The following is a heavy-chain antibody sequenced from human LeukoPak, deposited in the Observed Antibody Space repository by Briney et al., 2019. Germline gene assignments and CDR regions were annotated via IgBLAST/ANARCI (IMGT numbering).Heavy chain of an antibody. CDR1: GFTFSGYS. V-gene: IGHV3-21*01. CDR3: AREISSIAARAGFDY. CDR2: ISSSSSYI. D-gene: IGHD6-6*01. J-gene: IGHJ4*02. Sequence: KSGGSLRLSCAASGFTFSGYSMNWVRQAPGKGLEWVSSISSSSSYIYYADSVKGRFTISRDNAKNSLYPQMNSLRAEDTAVYYCAREISSIAARAGFDYWGQGTLVTVSS.